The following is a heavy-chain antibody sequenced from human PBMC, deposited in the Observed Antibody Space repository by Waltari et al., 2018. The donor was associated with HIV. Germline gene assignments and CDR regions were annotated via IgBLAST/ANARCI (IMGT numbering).Heavy chain of an antibody. CDR3: ARIAAAGQADY. D-gene: IGHD6-13*01. CDR1: GGSISSGGYY. CDR2: IYDSGST. J-gene: IGHJ4*02. Sequence: QVQLQESGPGLVKPSQTLSLTCTVSGGSISSGGYYWSWIRQHPGKGLEWIGDIYDSGSTYYNPSLKSRVTRSVDTSKNQFSLKLSSVTAADTAVYYCARIAAAGQADYWGQGTLVTVSS. V-gene: IGHV4-31*03.